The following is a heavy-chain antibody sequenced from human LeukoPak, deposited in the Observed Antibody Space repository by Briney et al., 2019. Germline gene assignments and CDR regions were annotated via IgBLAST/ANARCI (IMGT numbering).Heavy chain of an antibody. Sequence: SGGSLRLSCAASGFTFTNHWMHWVRQAPGKGLVWVSHINTDGSSTNYADSVKGRFTISRDNAKNTLYLQMNSLRAEDTAVYYCARDPGAYFDYWGQGTLVTVSS. CDR3: ARDPGAYFDY. J-gene: IGHJ4*02. CDR1: GFTFTNHW. D-gene: IGHD3-16*01. CDR2: INTDGSST. V-gene: IGHV3-74*01.